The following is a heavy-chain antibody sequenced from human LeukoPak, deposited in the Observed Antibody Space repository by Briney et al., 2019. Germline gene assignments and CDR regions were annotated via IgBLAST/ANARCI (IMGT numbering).Heavy chain of an antibody. CDR2: IKQDGSEK. CDR3: ASALGAHYFDS. J-gene: IGHJ4*02. V-gene: IGHV3-7*05. D-gene: IGHD1-26*01. CDR1: GFTFSAHW. Sequence: GGSLRLSCAASGFTFSAHWMIWVRQAPGKGLEWVANIKQDGSEKYYVDSVKGRFTISRDNAKNSLYLQMNSLRAEDTAVYYCASALGAHYFDSWGQGTLVTVSS.